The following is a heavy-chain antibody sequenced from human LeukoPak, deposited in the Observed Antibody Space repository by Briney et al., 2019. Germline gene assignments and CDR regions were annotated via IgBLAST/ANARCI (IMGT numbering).Heavy chain of an antibody. CDR1: GGSFSGYY. V-gene: IGHV4-34*01. CDR3: ASPGSGRHAFDI. CDR2: INHSGST. J-gene: IGHJ3*02. D-gene: IGHD3-10*01. Sequence: SETLSLTCAVSGGSFSGYYWSWIRQPPGKGLEWIGEINHSGSTNYNPSLKSRVTISVDTSKNQFSLKLSSVTAADTAVYYCASPGSGRHAFDIWGQGTMVTASS.